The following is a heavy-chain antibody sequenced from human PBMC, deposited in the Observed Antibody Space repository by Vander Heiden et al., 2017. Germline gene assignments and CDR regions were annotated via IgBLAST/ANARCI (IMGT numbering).Heavy chain of an antibody. CDR3: ARGIFGVEKFFDY. Sequence: QVQLVQSGAEVKKPGSSVAVSCQASGYKFSTYGISWVRQAPGQGPEWMGGVTPVFGTPNYAQKFQGRVTISADESTSTVYMELSSLRSDDTAVYYCARGIFGVEKFFDYWGQGSLVTVSS. CDR1: GYKFSTYG. D-gene: IGHD3-3*01. CDR2: VTPVFGTP. J-gene: IGHJ4*02. V-gene: IGHV1-69*01.